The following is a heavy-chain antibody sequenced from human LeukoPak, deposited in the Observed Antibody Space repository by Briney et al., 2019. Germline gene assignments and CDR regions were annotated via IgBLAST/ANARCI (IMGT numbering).Heavy chain of an antibody. D-gene: IGHD3-22*01. CDR2: ISSTSSYI. J-gene: IGHJ4*02. CDR3: ARASRYDSSGYYPYYFDY. CDR1: GFTFSTYT. V-gene: IGHV3-21*01. Sequence: GGSLRLSCAASGFTFSTYTMSWVRQAPGKGLEWVSSISSTSSYIYYADSVKGRFTISRDTAKNSLYLQLNALRAEDTAVYYRARASRYDSSGYYPYYFDYWGQGTLVTVSS.